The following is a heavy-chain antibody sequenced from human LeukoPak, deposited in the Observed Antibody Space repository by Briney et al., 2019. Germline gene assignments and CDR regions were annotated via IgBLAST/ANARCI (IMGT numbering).Heavy chain of an antibody. D-gene: IGHD5-12*01. Sequence: ASVKVSCKASGYTFTGYYMHWVRQAPGQGLEWMGWINPNSGGTNYAQKFQGRVTMTRDTSISTAYMELSSLRFDDTAVCYCAREAGYSGYGMDVWGQGTTVTVSS. CDR2: INPNSGGT. CDR1: GYTFTGYY. CDR3: AREAGYSGYGMDV. J-gene: IGHJ6*02. V-gene: IGHV1-2*02.